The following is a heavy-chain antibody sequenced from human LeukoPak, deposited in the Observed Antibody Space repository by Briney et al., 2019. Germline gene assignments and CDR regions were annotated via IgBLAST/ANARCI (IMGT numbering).Heavy chain of an antibody. Sequence: PSETLSLTCAVYGGSFSGYYWSWIRQPPGKGLEWIGEINHSGSTNYNPYLKSRVTISVDTSKNQFSLKLSSVTAADTAVYYCARRAYYYDSSGYYYENYFDYWGQGTLVTVSS. CDR2: INHSGST. D-gene: IGHD3-22*01. J-gene: IGHJ4*02. V-gene: IGHV4-34*01. CDR3: ARRAYYYDSSGYYYENYFDY. CDR1: GGSFSGYY.